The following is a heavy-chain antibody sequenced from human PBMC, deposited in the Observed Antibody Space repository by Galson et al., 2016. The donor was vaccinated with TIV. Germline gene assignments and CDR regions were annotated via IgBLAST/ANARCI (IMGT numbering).Heavy chain of an antibody. V-gene: IGHV1-18*04. J-gene: IGHJ4*02. D-gene: IGHD4-17*01. CDR3: ARGVGGSKYGDYHYFDH. Sequence: SVKVSCKASGYNFIGYYMHWVRQAPGQGLEWMGWISPYSGNTDYAQRIQGRVSMTADTSTRTAYMELRNLRTDDTAVHFCARGVGGSKYGDYHYFDHWGQGTLVTVAS. CDR2: ISPYSGNT. CDR1: GYNFIGYY.